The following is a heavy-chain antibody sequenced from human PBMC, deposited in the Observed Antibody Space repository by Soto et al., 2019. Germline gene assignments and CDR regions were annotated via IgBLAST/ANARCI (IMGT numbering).Heavy chain of an antibody. CDR1: GGTFSSYA. Sequence: GASVKVSCKASGGTFSSYAISWVRQAPGQGLEWMGGIIPIFGTANYAQKFQGRVTITADESTSTAYMELSSLRSEDTAVYYCARRGYYDSSGYSPFDYWGQVTLVTVSS. CDR3: ARRGYYDSSGYSPFDY. V-gene: IGHV1-69*13. J-gene: IGHJ4*02. D-gene: IGHD3-22*01. CDR2: IIPIFGTA.